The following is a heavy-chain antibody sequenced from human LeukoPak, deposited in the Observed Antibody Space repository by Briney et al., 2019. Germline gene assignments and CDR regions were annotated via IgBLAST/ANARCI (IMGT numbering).Heavy chain of an antibody. CDR1: GGSFSGYY. CDR3: ARVALRLRGYPFDY. J-gene: IGHJ4*02. CDR2: INHSGST. D-gene: IGHD3-10*01. Sequence: SETLPLTCAVYGGSFSGYYWSWIRQPPGKGLEWIGEINHSGSTNYNPSLKSRVTISVDTSKNQFSLKLSSVTAADTAVYYCARVALRLRGYPFDYWGQGTLVTVSS. V-gene: IGHV4-34*01.